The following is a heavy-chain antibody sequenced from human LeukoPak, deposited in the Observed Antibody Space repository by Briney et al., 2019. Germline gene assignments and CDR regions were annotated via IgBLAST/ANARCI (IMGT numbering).Heavy chain of an antibody. D-gene: IGHD4-23*01. Sequence: SQTLSLTCTVSGGSISSGDYYWSWIRQPPGTGLEWIGYIYYSGSTYYNPSLKSRVTISVDTSKNQFSLKLSSVTAADTAVYYCARVTDYGGLWYWGQGTLVTVSS. J-gene: IGHJ4*02. CDR2: IYYSGST. V-gene: IGHV4-30-4*01. CDR3: ARVTDYGGLWY. CDR1: GGSISSGDYY.